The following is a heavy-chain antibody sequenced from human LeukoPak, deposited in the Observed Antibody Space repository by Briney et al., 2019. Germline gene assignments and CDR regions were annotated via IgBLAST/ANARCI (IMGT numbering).Heavy chain of an antibody. V-gene: IGHV4-34*01. D-gene: IGHD3-22*01. CDR2: INHSGST. J-gene: IGHJ4*02. CDR1: GGSFSGYY. CDR3: ARDSSGYYFDY. Sequence: PSETLSLTCAVYGGSFSGYYWTWIRQPPGKGLEWIGEINHSGSTYYNPSLTSRVTLSVDRSKNQFSLKLSSVTAADTAVYYCARDSSGYYFDYWGQGTLVTVSS.